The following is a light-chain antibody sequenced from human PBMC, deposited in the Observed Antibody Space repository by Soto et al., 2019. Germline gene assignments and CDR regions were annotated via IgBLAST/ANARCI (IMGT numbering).Light chain of an antibody. Sequence: QSVLTQPASVSGSPGRSITISCTGTSSDVGGYNYVSWYQQHPGKAPKLMIYDVSNRPSGVSNRFSGSNSGNTASLIISGLQAEDEADYYCSSYTSSSTLFGTGTKVTVL. CDR2: DVS. CDR1: SSDVGGYNY. V-gene: IGLV2-14*01. J-gene: IGLJ1*01. CDR3: SSYTSSSTL.